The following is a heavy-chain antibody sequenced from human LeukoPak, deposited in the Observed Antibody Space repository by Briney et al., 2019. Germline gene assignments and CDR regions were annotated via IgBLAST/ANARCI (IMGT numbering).Heavy chain of an antibody. D-gene: IGHD2-21*01. Sequence: SQTLSLTCAISGDSVSSDSAAWNWIRQSASRGLEWLGRTYYRSKWYNDYAVSVKSRIIINPDTSKNQFSLQLNSVTPGDTAVYYCIRDYSWAFDIWGQGTLVTVSS. J-gene: IGHJ3*02. CDR2: TYYRSKWYN. CDR3: IRDYSWAFDI. V-gene: IGHV6-1*01. CDR1: GDSVSSDSAA.